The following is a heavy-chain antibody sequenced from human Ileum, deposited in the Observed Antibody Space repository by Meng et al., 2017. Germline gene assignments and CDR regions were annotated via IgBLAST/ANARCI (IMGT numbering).Heavy chain of an antibody. CDR3: ARERRHYYGSGSFDY. CDR1: GGSISSGHYY. V-gene: IGHV4-30-4*01. CDR2: IYYSGST. D-gene: IGHD3-10*01. Sequence: QVQLQESGPGLGKPSQTLSLTCTVAGGSISSGHYYWSWIRQPPGKGLEWIGYIYYSGSTYYNPSLKSRLTISVDTSKDQFSLKLTSVTAADTAVYYCARERRHYYGSGSFDYWGQGILVTVSS. J-gene: IGHJ4*02.